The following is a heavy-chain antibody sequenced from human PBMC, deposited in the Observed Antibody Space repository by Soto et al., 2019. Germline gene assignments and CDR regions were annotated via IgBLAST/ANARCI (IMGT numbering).Heavy chain of an antibody. J-gene: IGHJ4*02. Sequence: GGSLRLSCAVSGFTFSSYAMSWVRQAPGKGLEWVSVISGSGGSTYYADSVKGRFTISRDNSKNTLYLQMNSLRAEDTAVYYCAKALVWGGDTPSWFDYWGQGTLVTVSS. V-gene: IGHV3-23*01. D-gene: IGHD2-21*02. CDR3: AKALVWGGDTPSWFDY. CDR2: ISGSGGST. CDR1: GFTFSSYA.